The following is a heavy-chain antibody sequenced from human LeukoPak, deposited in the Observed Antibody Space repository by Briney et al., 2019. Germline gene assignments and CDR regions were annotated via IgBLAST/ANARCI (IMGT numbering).Heavy chain of an antibody. CDR2: INPSGGST. V-gene: IGHV1-46*01. Sequence: GASVKVSCKASGYTFTSYYMHWVRQAPGQGLEWMGIINPSGGSTSYAQKFQGRVTMTRDTSISTAYMELSRLRSDDTAVYYCASVLAVAGTDYWGQGTLVTVSS. D-gene: IGHD6-19*01. CDR3: ASVLAVAGTDY. CDR1: GYTFTSYY. J-gene: IGHJ4*02.